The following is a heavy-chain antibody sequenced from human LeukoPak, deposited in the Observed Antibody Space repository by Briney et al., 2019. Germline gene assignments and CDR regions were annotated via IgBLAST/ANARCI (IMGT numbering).Heavy chain of an antibody. J-gene: IGHJ4*02. Sequence: GGSLRRSCAASGFTISSYAMSWLRQAPGKGLEWVSAISGSGGSTYYADSVKGRFTISRDNSKNTLYLQMNSLRADDTAVYYCAKSHYGDFEYFDYWVQGTMVTVSS. CDR3: AKSHYGDFEYFDY. CDR2: ISGSGGST. CDR1: GFTISSYA. D-gene: IGHD4-17*01. V-gene: IGHV3-23*01.